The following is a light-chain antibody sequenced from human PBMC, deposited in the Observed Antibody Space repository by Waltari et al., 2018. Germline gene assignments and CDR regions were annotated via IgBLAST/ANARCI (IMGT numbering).Light chain of an antibody. Sequence: EIVMTQSPDTLSVSPGERATLSCGASQRVNRNLAWYQQKPGQAPRLLIYDASTRATGLPARFSGSGSGTEFTLTISSLQSEDSAVYYCQQYNKWPQTFGQGTKVEIK. J-gene: IGKJ1*01. CDR1: QRVNRN. V-gene: IGKV3-15*01. CDR3: QQYNKWPQT. CDR2: DAS.